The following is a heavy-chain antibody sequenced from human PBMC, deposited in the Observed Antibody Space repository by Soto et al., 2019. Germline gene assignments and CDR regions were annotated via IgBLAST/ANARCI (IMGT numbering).Heavy chain of an antibody. Sequence: QITLKESGPTLVKPTPTLTLTCTFSGFSLSTSGVGVGWIRQPPGKVLEWLAMIYWDDDKRYNPSLKSRLTFTKDTSKYQVVLTMTNMDPVDTATYYCALLLSDFDNNWFDPWGQGTLVTVSS. J-gene: IGHJ5*02. V-gene: IGHV2-5*02. D-gene: IGHD3-9*01. CDR1: GFSLSTSGVG. CDR3: ALLLSDFDNNWFDP. CDR2: IYWDDDK.